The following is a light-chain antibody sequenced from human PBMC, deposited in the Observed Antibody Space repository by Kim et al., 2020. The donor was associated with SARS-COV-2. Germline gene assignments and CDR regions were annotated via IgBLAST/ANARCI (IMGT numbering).Light chain of an antibody. CDR1: TGAVTSRFH. Sequence: QAVVNQEPSLTVSPGGTVTLTCSSSTGAVTSRFHPCWFQQKPGQPPRALIHSTSSRHSWTPARFSGSLLGGKAALTLSGAQPEDEADYYCLLYYGSSFVFGTGTKVTVL. V-gene: IGLV7-43*01. J-gene: IGLJ1*01. CDR2: STS. CDR3: LLYYGSSFV.